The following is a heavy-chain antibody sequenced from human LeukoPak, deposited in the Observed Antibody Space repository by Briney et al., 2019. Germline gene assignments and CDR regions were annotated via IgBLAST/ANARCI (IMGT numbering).Heavy chain of an antibody. Sequence: PGGSLGLSCAASGFIFSDFAMSWVRQAPGKGLEWVSGMSACGSHTHSADFVKGRFTISRDNFKNTLYLQMNGLRVEDTAVYYCAKVRSGNNYYFDYWGQGTLVTVSS. CDR1: GFIFSDFA. J-gene: IGHJ4*02. V-gene: IGHV3-23*01. CDR3: AKVRSGNNYYFDY. D-gene: IGHD1/OR15-1a*01. CDR2: MSACGSHT.